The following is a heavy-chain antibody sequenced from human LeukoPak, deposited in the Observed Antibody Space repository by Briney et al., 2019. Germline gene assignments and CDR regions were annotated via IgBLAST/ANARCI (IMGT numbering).Heavy chain of an antibody. D-gene: IGHD2-21*01. V-gene: IGHV3-30-3*01. CDR3: AKDFIRDYYYYYYMDV. CDR2: ISYDGSNK. J-gene: IGHJ6*03. CDR1: GFTFSNYA. Sequence: GGSLRLSCAASGFTFSNYAMHWVRQAPGKGLEWVAVISYDGSNKYYADSVKGRFTISRDNSKNTLYLQMNSLRAEDTAVYYCAKDFIRDYYYYYYMDVWGKGTTVTVSS.